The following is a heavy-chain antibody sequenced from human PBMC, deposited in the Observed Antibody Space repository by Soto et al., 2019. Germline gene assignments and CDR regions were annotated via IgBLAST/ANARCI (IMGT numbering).Heavy chain of an antibody. Sequence: QVQLQESGPGLVKPSQTLSLTCTVSGGSISSGGYYWSWIRQHPGKGLEWIGYIYYSGSTYYNPSLKRRVTISVDTSKNQFSLKLSSVTAADTAVYYCAREAAAGVNDAFDIWGQGTMVTVSS. D-gene: IGHD6-13*01. CDR3: AREAAAGVNDAFDI. J-gene: IGHJ3*02. V-gene: IGHV4-31*03. CDR1: GGSISSGGYY. CDR2: IYYSGST.